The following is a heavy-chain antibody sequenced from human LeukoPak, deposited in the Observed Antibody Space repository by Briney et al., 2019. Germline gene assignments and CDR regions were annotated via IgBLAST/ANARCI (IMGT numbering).Heavy chain of an antibody. CDR3: ARDMAPWGSFDY. J-gene: IGHJ4*02. CDR2: INPSGGST. CDR1: GYTFTSYY. V-gene: IGHV1-46*01. D-gene: IGHD7-27*01. Sequence: ASVKVSCKASGYTFTSYYMHWVRQAPGQGLEWMGIINPSGGSTSYAQKFQGRVTMTRDTSTSTAYMELSSLRSEDTAVYYCARDMAPWGSFDYWGQGTLVTVSS.